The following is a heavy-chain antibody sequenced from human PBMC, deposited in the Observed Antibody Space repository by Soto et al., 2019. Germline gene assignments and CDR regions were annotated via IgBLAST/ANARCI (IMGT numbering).Heavy chain of an antibody. CDR1: GFTFSSYE. CDR2: ISSSGSTI. V-gene: IGHV3-48*03. Sequence: PGGSLRLSCAASGFTFSSYEMNWVRQAPGKGMEWVSYISSSGSTIYYADSVKGRFTISRDNAKNSLYLQMNSLRAEDTAVYYCARDSSSWYDYWGQGTLVTVSS. CDR3: ARDSSSWYDY. D-gene: IGHD6-13*01. J-gene: IGHJ4*02.